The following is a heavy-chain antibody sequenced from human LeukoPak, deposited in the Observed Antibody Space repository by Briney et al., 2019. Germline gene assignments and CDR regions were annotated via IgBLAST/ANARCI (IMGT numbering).Heavy chain of an antibody. D-gene: IGHD3-22*01. CDR3: ARGGRTRLTMIVRGALDY. J-gene: IGHJ4*02. Sequence: PSETLSLTCTVSGGSISSADYYWNWIRQPPGKGLEWIGYIYYSGSTYYNPSLKSRATISVDTSNNQFSLKLSSVTAADTAVYYCARGGRTRLTMIVRGALDYWGQGTLVTASS. V-gene: IGHV4-30-4*01. CDR1: GGSISSADYY. CDR2: IYYSGST.